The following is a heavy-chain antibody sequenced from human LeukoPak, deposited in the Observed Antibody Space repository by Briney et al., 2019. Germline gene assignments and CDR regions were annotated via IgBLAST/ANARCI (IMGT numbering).Heavy chain of an antibody. D-gene: IGHD6-6*01. CDR2: IRYDGSNK. V-gene: IGHV3-30*02. CDR1: GFTFSSYG. J-gene: IGHJ4*02. Sequence: GGSLRLSCAASGFTFSSYGMHWVRQAPGKGLEWVAFIRYDGSNKYYADSVKGRFTISRDNSKNTLYLHVNSLRPEDTAVYYCARQLVWGGSSSSLGYWGQGTLVTVTS. CDR3: ARQLVWGGSSSSLGY.